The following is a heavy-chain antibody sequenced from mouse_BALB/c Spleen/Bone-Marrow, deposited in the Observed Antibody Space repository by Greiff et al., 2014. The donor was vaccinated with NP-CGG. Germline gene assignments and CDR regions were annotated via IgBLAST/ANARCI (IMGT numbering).Heavy chain of an antibody. V-gene: IGHV1-18*01. J-gene: IGHJ2*01. Sequence: VQLQQSGPELVKPGASMNISCKTSGYTFTDNTIHWVKQSQRKSLEWIGSINPNICGSTYNQNFKDKATLTVDKSSRTAYMELRSRTSEDSAVYYCARSVHFDYWGQGSTLTVSS. CDR3: ARSVHFDY. CDR2: INPNICGS. CDR1: GYTFTDNT.